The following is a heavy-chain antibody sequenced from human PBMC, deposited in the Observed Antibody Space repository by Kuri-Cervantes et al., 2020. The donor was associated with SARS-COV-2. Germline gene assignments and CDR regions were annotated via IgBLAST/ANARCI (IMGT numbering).Heavy chain of an antibody. J-gene: IGHJ6*02. V-gene: IGHV3-23*01. Sequence: GGSLRLSCAASGFTFSSYAMSWVRQAPGKGLEWVSAISGSGGSTYYTDSVKGRFTISRDNSKNTLCLQMNSLRAEDTAVYYCAKCGELLTSSYYYYGMDVWGQGTTVTVSS. D-gene: IGHD1-26*01. CDR2: ISGSGGST. CDR1: GFTFSSYA. CDR3: AKCGELLTSSYYYYGMDV.